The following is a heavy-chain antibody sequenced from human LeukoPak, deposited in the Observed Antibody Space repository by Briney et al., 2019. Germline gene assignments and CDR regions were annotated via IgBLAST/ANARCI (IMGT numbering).Heavy chain of an antibody. Sequence: PGGSLRLSCAASGFTFDDYAMHWVRQAPGKGLEWVSGISWNSGSIGYADSVKGRFTISRDNAKNSLYLQMNGLRAEDMALYYCARGTAMVTGWFDPWGQGTLVTVSS. CDR1: GFTFDDYA. D-gene: IGHD5-18*01. CDR2: ISWNSGSI. CDR3: ARGTAMVTGWFDP. J-gene: IGHJ5*02. V-gene: IGHV3-9*03.